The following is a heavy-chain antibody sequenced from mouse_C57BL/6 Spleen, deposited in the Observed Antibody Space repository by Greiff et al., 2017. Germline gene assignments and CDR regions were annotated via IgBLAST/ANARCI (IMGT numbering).Heavy chain of an antibody. Sequence: VQLQQSGPELVKPGASVKISCKASGYTFTDYYMNWVKQSHGKSLEWIGDINPNNGGTSYNQKFKGKATLTVDKSSSTAYMELRSLTSEDSAVYYCANYDYVGYFDYWGQGTTLTVSS. V-gene: IGHV1-26*01. CDR3: ANYDYVGYFDY. CDR2: INPNNGGT. J-gene: IGHJ2*01. CDR1: GYTFTDYY. D-gene: IGHD2-4*01.